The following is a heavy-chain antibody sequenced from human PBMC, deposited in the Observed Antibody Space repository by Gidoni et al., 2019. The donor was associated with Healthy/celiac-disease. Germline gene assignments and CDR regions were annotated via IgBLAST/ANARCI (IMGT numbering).Heavy chain of an antibody. CDR2: IIPSLGIA. CDR3: ARDRPDHRRVGATYYYYYMDV. CDR1: GGTFSSYA. J-gene: IGHJ6*03. V-gene: IGHV1-69*09. Sequence: QVQLVQSGAEVKKPGSSVKVSCKASGGTFSSYAISWGRQAPGQGLDWMGRIIPSLGIANNAQKFQGRVTITADKSTSTAYMELSSLRSEDTAVYYCARDRPDHRRVGATYYYYYMDVWGKGTTVTVSS. D-gene: IGHD1-26*01.